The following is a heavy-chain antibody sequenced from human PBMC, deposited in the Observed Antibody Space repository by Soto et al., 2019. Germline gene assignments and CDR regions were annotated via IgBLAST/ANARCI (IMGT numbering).Heavy chain of an antibody. Sequence: GGSLRLSCAASGFTFSNYAMSWVRQAPGKGLEWVSAISENGGSTYYADSVKGRFTISRDNSKSALYLQMNSLRAEDTAVYYCAKRGSIVGATFFDYWGQGTPVTVSS. CDR2: ISENGGST. D-gene: IGHD1-26*01. V-gene: IGHV3-23*01. J-gene: IGHJ4*02. CDR3: AKRGSIVGATFFDY. CDR1: GFTFSNYA.